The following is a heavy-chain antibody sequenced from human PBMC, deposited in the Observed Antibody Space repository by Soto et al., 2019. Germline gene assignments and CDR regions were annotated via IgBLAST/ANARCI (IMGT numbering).Heavy chain of an antibody. V-gene: IGHV4-4*02. CDR1: GGSISSSNW. D-gene: IGHD2-21*02. CDR3: ARTSGGNSGAYFDY. J-gene: IGHJ4*02. Sequence: SETLSLTCAVSGGSISSSNWWSWVRQPPGKGLEWIGEIYHSGSTNYNPPLKSRVTISVDKSKNQFSLKLSSVTAADTAVYYCARTSGGNSGAYFDYWGQGTLVTVSS. CDR2: IYHSGST.